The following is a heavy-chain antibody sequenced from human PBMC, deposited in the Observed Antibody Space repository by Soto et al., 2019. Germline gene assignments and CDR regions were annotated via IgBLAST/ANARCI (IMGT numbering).Heavy chain of an antibody. CDR2: ISYDGSNE. J-gene: IGHJ6*02. D-gene: IGHD2-15*01. CDR1: GFTFSSYA. CDR3: ARDGGPFVVVVSGMDV. V-gene: IGHV3-30-3*01. Sequence: QMQLLESGGGVVQPGRSLRLSCAASGFTFSSYAMHWVRQAPGKGVEWVAIISYDGSNEYYADSVKGRFTIFRDNSKNTLYLQMNSLRPEDTAVYYCARDGGPFVVVVSGMDVWGQGTTVTVSS.